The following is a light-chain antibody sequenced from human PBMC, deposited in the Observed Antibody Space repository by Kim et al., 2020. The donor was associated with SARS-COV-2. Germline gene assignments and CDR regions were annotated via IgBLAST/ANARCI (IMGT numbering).Light chain of an antibody. CDR1: QNITND. J-gene: IGKJ4*01. CDR2: AAS. V-gene: IGKV1-9*01. CDR3: QQFHDYPLT. Sequence: AAVGDRVTITCRASQNITNDLAWYQQRPGQAPKVLIFAASTLHSGVPSRFSGDGSGTVFTLTISSLRPEDFATYYCQQFHDYPLTFGGGTKVDIK.